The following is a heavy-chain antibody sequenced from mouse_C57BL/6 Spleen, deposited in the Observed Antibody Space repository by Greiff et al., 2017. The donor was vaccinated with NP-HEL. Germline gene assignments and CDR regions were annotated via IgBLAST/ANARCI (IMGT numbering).Heavy chain of an antibody. J-gene: IGHJ2*01. CDR3: AREMIYYGYFDY. CDR1: GYAFSSSW. CDR2: IYPGDGDT. Sequence: QVQLQQSGPELVKPGASVKISCKASGYAFSSSWMNWVKQRPGKGLEWIGRIYPGDGDTNYNGKFKGKATLTADRSSSTAYMQLSSLTSEYSAVYFCAREMIYYGYFDYWGQGTTLTVSS. D-gene: IGHD2-1*01. V-gene: IGHV1-82*01.